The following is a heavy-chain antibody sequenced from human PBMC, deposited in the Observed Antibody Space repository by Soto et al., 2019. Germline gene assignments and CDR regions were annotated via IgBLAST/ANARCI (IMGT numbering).Heavy chain of an antibody. J-gene: IGHJ4*02. CDR1: GYTFTNYG. V-gene: IGHV1-18*04. D-gene: IGHD3-22*01. Sequence: ASVKVSCKTAGYTFTNYGITWVRQAPGQGLECVGWISAHNGDTHYSQKFQGRVTLTTDTSTNTGYMELRSLTSDDTAVYFCATEPIYYNDGSGYYPLGHWGQGTLVTVAS. CDR3: ATEPIYYNDGSGYYPLGH. CDR2: ISAHNGDT.